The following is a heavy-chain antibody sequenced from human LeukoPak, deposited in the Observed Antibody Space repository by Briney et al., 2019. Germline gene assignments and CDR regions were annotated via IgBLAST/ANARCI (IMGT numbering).Heavy chain of an antibody. J-gene: IGHJ6*03. CDR1: GCTFSSYA. CDR2: IIPIFGTA. V-gene: IGHV1-69*13. Sequence: GASVKVSCKASGCTFSSYAISWVRQAPGQGLEWMGGIIPIFGTANYAQKFQGRVTITADESTSTAYMELSSLRSEDTAVYYCARGYCSGGSCSTGPGLYYYYYMDVWGKGTTVTISS. D-gene: IGHD2-15*01. CDR3: ARGYCSGGSCSTGPGLYYYYYMDV.